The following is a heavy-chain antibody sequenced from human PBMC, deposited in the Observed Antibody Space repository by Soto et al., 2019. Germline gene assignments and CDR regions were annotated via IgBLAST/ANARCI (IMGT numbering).Heavy chain of an antibody. Sequence: QVQLLQAGAEVKKPGASVKVSCKASGYTFSRYDINWVRQASGQGLEWMGRMNPNSGNTASAQKFQGRLTMTMDTSATTAYMELISLNSEDTAVYYCARGDGFSAYDFLDSWGQGTLVTVSS. D-gene: IGHD5-12*01. CDR2: MNPNSGNT. V-gene: IGHV1-8*01. CDR1: GYTFSRYD. CDR3: ARGDGFSAYDFLDS. J-gene: IGHJ4*02.